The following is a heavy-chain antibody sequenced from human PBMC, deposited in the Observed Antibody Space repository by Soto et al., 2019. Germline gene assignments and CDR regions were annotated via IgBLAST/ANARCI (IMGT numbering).Heavy chain of an antibody. CDR1: GFSLSTRGVA. Sequence: KESGPTLVKPTQTLTLTCPFSGFSLSTRGVAVGWFRQPPGKALEWLALIYWYEDKCYSPALKSRLTITDDTSQNQVVLTMTNIDPVDTATYYCAHRPRGYAYYFDYWGQGTLVTVSS. D-gene: IGHD5-12*01. J-gene: IGHJ4*02. V-gene: IGHV2-5*01. CDR2: IYWYEDK. CDR3: AHRPRGYAYYFDY.